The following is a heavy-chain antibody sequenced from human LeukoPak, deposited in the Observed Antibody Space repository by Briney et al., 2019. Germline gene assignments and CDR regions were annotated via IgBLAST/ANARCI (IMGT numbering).Heavy chain of an antibody. V-gene: IGHV1-2*02. J-gene: IGHJ4*02. D-gene: IGHD3-16*02. CDR1: GYTFTGYY. CDR2: INPNSGGT. Sequence: ASVKVSCKASGYTFTGYYMHWVRQAPGQGLEWMGWINPNSGGTNYAQKFQGRVTMTRDTSISTAYMELSRLRSDDTAVYCCARLGSNYVWGSYRLAYYFDYWGQGTLVTVSS. CDR3: ARLGSNYVWGSYRLAYYFDY.